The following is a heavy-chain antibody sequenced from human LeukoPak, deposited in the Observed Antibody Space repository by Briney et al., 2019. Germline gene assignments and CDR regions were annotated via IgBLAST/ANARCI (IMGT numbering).Heavy chain of an antibody. V-gene: IGHV3-21*01. CDR2: ISSSSSYI. CDR3: ARGAGRYGDYRDY. CDR1: GFTFSSYA. J-gene: IGHJ4*02. Sequence: GGSLRLSCAASGFTFSSYAMHWVRQAPGKGLEWVSSISSSSSYIYYADSVKGRFTISRDNAKNSLYLQMNSLTAEDTAVYYCARGAGRYGDYRDYWGQGTLVTVSS. D-gene: IGHD4-17*01.